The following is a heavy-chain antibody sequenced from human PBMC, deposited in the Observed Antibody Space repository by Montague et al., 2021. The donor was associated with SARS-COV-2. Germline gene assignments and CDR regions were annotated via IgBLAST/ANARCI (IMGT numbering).Heavy chain of an antibody. Sequence: SLSLSLSASGFTFNSYSMSWVRQSPGKGLEWVSVIYSGDRGTYYADAVKGRFTISRDNSKNTLYLQMHSLRAEDTAKYYCAKGGYSAYVLDYWGQGTQVTVSS. CDR3: AKGGYSAYVLDY. V-gene: IGHV3-23*03. CDR2: IYSGDRGT. CDR1: GFTFNSYS. J-gene: IGHJ4*02. D-gene: IGHD5-18*01.